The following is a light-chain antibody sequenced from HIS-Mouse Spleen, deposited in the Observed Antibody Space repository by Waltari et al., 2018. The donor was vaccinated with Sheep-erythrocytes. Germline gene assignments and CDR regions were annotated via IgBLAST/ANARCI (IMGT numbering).Light chain of an antibody. CDR3: CSYAGSSTPWV. V-gene: IGLV2-23*01. Sequence: QSALTQPASVSGSPGQSITISCTGTSCDVGSYNLVSWYQQHPGKAPKLMIYEGSKRLSGVSNRFSGSKSGNTASLTISGLQAEDEADYYCCSYAGSSTPWVFGGGTK. J-gene: IGLJ3*02. CDR1: SCDVGSYNL. CDR2: EGS.